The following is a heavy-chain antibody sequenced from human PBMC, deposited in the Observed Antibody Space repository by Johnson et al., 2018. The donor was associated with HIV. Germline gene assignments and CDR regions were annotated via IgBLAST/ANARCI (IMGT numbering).Heavy chain of an antibody. J-gene: IGHJ3*02. V-gene: IGHV3-9*01. Sequence: VLLVESGGGLVQPGRSLRLSCAASGFTFDDYAMHWVRQVPGKGLEWVSGISWNSVTIGYADSVTGRSTISRDNAKNSLYLQMNNLRSEDTALYYCARGWQLHGGLDIWGQGTMVTVS. CDR2: ISWNSVTI. CDR1: GFTFDDYA. D-gene: IGHD3-10*01. CDR3: ARGWQLHGGLDI.